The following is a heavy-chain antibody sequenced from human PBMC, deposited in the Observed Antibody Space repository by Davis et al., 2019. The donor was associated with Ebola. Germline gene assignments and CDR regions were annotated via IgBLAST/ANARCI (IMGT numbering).Heavy chain of an antibody. CDR2: FDPEDGET. CDR3: ASESGNLDGMDV. CDR1: GYTLTELS. D-gene: IGHD3-3*01. V-gene: IGHV1-24*01. Sequence: ASVKVSCKVSGYTLTELSMHWVRQAPGKGLEWMGGFDPEDGETIYAQKFQGRVTMTEDTSTDTAYMELSSLRSEDTAVYYCASESGNLDGMDVWGQGTTVTVSS. J-gene: IGHJ6*02.